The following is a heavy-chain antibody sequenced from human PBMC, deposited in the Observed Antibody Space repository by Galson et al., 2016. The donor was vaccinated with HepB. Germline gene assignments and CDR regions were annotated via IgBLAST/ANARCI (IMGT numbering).Heavy chain of an antibody. CDR1: GGSLSGYY. CDR3: ARYNDDHGDYAIDY. D-gene: IGHD4-17*01. Sequence: SETLSLTCAVYGGSLSGYYWSWIRQPPGKGLEWIGEISHSGATNYNPSLKSRVTMSVDTSKNQLSLKLTSVTAADTAVYYCARYNDDHGDYAIDYWGQGTLVTVSS. V-gene: IGHV4-34*01. CDR2: ISHSGAT. J-gene: IGHJ4*02.